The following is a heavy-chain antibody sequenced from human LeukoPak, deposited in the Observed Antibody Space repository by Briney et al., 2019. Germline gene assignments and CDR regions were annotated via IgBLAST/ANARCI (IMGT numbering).Heavy chain of an antibody. V-gene: IGHV3-48*03. CDR2: ISSSASTM. CDR1: GFTFSSYE. CDR3: ARDTFGYYWHFDL. D-gene: IGHD3-10*01. Sequence: GGSLRLSCVASGFTFSSYEMNWVRQAPGKGLEWVSYISSSASTMRYADSVKGRFTISRDNAKSSLYLEMNSLRAEDTAVYYCARDTFGYYWHFDLWGRGTLVTVSS. J-gene: IGHJ2*01.